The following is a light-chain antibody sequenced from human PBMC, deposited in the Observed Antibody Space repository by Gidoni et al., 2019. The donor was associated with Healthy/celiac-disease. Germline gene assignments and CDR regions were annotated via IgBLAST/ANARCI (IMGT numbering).Light chain of an antibody. CDR3: QQYYSYPYT. J-gene: IGKJ2*01. CDR1: QGISSY. CDR2: AAS. V-gene: IGKV1-8*01. Sequence: AIRITQSPSSLSASTGDRVTITCRASQGISSYLAWYQQKPGKAPKLLIYAASTLQSGVPSRFSGSGSGTYFTLTISCLQSEDFATYYFQQYYSYPYTFGQGTKLEIK.